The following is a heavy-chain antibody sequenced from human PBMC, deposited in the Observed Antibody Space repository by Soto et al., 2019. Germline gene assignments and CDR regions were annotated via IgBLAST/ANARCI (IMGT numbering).Heavy chain of an antibody. CDR2: IIPIFGTA. Sequence: ASVKVSCKASGGTFSSYAISWVRQAPGQGLEWMGGIIPIFGTANYAQKFQGRVTITADESTSTAYMELSSLRSEDTAVYYCARVRIGGDYSNQQSIYYYYGMDVWGQGTTVTVSS. J-gene: IGHJ6*02. V-gene: IGHV1-69*01. D-gene: IGHD4-4*01. CDR3: ARVRIGGDYSNQQSIYYYYGMDV. CDR1: GGTFSSYA.